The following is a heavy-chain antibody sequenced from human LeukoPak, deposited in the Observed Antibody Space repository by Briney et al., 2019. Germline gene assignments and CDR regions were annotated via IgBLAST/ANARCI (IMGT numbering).Heavy chain of an antibody. V-gene: IGHV4-4*07. D-gene: IGHD3-22*01. CDR2: IYGSGIT. Sequence: SETLSLTCTVSGGSIISNYWSWIRQSAGTGLEWIGRIYGSGITDYNPSPKSRVTMSLDTSRKQFSLRLTSVTAADTAVYYCARLKFYDSTGYSPGYYMDVWGKGTTVSVCS. CDR3: ARLKFYDSTGYSPGYYMDV. CDR1: GGSIISNY. J-gene: IGHJ6*03.